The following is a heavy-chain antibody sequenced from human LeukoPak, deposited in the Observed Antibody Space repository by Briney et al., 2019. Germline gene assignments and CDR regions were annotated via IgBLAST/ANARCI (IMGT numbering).Heavy chain of an antibody. CDR2: ISGSGGST. V-gene: IGHV3-23*01. CDR3: AKEGGSWYYFDY. D-gene: IGHD5-12*01. Sequence: GGSLRLSCAASGFTFSNYNMNWVRQAPGKGLEWVSAISGSGGSTYYADSVKGRFTISRDNSKNTLYLQMNSLRAEDTAVYYCAKEGGSWYYFDYWGQGTLVTVSS. J-gene: IGHJ4*02. CDR1: GFTFSNYN.